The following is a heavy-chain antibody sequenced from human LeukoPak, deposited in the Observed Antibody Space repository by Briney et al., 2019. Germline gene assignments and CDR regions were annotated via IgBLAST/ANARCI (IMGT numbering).Heavy chain of an antibody. Sequence: PGGSLRLSCAASGFTFSSYAMSWVRQAPGKGLEWISHISAGGGITYYSDSVKGRFTISRDNSKNTLYLQMNSLRAEDTAVYSCAKAEGSGNQPFKYWGQGTLVTVSS. D-gene: IGHD3-10*01. CDR1: GFTFSSYA. J-gene: IGHJ4*02. CDR2: ISAGGGIT. CDR3: AKAEGSGNQPFKY. V-gene: IGHV3-23*01.